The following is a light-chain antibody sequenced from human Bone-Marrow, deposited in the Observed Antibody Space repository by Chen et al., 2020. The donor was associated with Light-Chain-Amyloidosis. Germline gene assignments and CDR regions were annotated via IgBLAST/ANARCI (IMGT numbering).Light chain of an antibody. CDR2: DDS. Sequence: SYVLTQPSSVSVAPGQTATIACGGNNIGSTSVHWYQQTPGQAPLLVVYDDSDRPSGIPERLSGSNGGNRANMTISRVEAGEEADYYCQVWDRSSDRPVFGGGTKLTVL. CDR1: NIGSTS. CDR3: QVWDRSSDRPV. V-gene: IGLV3-21*02. J-gene: IGLJ3*02.